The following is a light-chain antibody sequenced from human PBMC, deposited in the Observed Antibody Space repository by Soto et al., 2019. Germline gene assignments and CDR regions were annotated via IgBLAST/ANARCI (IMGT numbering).Light chain of an antibody. CDR3: SSYTSSWV. V-gene: IGLV2-14*01. CDR2: DVS. Sequence: QSVLTQPASVSGSPGQSITISCTGTSSDVGGYNYVSWYQQHPGKAPKLMIYDVSNRPSGVSNRFSGSKSGNTASLTISGLQAEDEADYYCSSYTSSWVFGTGTKVTV. J-gene: IGLJ1*01. CDR1: SSDVGGYNY.